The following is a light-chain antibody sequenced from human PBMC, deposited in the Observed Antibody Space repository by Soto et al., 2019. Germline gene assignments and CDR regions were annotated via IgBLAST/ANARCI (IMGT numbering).Light chain of an antibody. CDR2: GAS. CDR3: QQYHNSPRT. CDR1: HSVSSSF. J-gene: IGKJ1*01. Sequence: IVLTQSPGTLSLSPGERATLSCRASHSVSSSFLAWYQQKPGQAPRLLIYGASSRAGGIPDRFSGSGSGTDFTLTISRLEPEDFAVYYCQQYHNSPRTFGQGTKVEIK. V-gene: IGKV3-20*01.